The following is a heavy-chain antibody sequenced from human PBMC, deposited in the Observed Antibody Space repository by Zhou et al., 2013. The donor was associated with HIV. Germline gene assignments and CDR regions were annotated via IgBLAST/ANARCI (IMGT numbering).Heavy chain of an antibody. CDR3: ARGTTTVTQWDY. J-gene: IGHJ4*02. CDR2: TIPVYDTA. V-gene: IGHV1-69*01. D-gene: IGHD4-17*01. CDR1: GDSFSRHA. Sequence: QLNLEQSGAEVKKPGSSAKVSCKASGDSFSRHAITWVRQAPGRGLEWMGGTIPVYDTAIYAQYFQGRVAITTDESTSTSYIELRSLRSEDTAVYYCARGTTTVTQWDYWGQGTLVTVSS.